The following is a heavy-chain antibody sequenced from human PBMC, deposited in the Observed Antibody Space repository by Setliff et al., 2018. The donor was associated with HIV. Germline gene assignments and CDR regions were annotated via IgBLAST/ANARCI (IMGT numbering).Heavy chain of an antibody. J-gene: IGHJ4*02. CDR1: GGSFSGSY. V-gene: IGHV4-34*01. CDR2: INHSGST. CDR3: ASHIAVGPLGYFDY. Sequence: SETLSLTCAVYGGSFSGSYWSWIRQPPGKGLEWIGEINHSGSTNYNPSLKSRVTISVDTYKNQFSLKLTSVTAADTAVYYCASHIAVGPLGYFDYWGQGTPVTVSS. D-gene: IGHD6-19*01.